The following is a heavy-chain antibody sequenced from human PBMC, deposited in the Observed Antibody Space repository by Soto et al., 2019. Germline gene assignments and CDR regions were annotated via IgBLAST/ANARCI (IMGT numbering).Heavy chain of an antibody. CDR2: ISLSSGNI. Sequence: EVQLVESGGGLVQPGGSLRLSCAASGFSLYNYAMDWVRQAPGQGLEWVSYISLSSGNIHYADSVKGRFTVSRDSAKNXLYLQMNSQGAEDTAVYCCVSDPSRATEWARYLDLLGRGTLVTVSS. CDR3: VSDPSRATEWARYLDL. CDR1: GFSLYNYA. V-gene: IGHV3-48*01. J-gene: IGHJ2*01. D-gene: IGHD1-26*01.